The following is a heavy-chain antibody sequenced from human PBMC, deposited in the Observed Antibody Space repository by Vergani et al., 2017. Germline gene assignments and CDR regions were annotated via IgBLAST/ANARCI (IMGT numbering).Heavy chain of an antibody. V-gene: IGHV4-61*02. CDR3: ARHKEQLVPGNYYYYYYMDV. Sequence: QVKLQESGPGLLKPSQTLSLTCTVSGESIRSGSHYWSWIRQPAGKGPEWIGHIHTGGSTDLNPSFKSRVSISVDTSKSQFSLKLNSVTAADTAVYYCARHKEQLVPGNYYYYYYMDVWGKGTTVTVSS. J-gene: IGHJ6*03. CDR2: IHTGGST. D-gene: IGHD6-13*01. CDR1: GESIRSGSHY.